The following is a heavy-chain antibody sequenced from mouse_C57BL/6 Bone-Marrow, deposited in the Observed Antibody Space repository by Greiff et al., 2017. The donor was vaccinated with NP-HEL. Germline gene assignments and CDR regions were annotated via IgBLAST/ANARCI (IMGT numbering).Heavy chain of an antibody. CDR1: GYTFTGYW. V-gene: IGHV1-9*01. CDR2: ILPGSGST. CDR3: ARGAYYDGYFLWYLDV. D-gene: IGHD2-3*01. Sequence: QVQLQQSGAELMKPGASVKLSCEATGYTFTGYWIEWVKQRPGHGLEWIGEILPGSGSTNYNEKFKGKATFTADTSSNTAYMQLSSLTTEDSAIYYGARGAYYDGYFLWYLDVWGTGTTVTVSS. J-gene: IGHJ1*03.